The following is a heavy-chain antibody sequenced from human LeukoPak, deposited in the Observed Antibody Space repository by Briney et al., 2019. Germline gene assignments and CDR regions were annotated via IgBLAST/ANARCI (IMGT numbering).Heavy chain of an antibody. V-gene: IGHV3-23*01. J-gene: IGHJ4*02. CDR2: INGGGADT. CDR3: AKNRPGPSAQSDC. Sequence: PGRSLRLSCAASVLTFQVCDMRWVRQARGRGLVGGSSINGGGADTYYTDSVKGRFNTSRDNSKNRVFLQMNSLRAEDTAVYYCAKNRPGPSAQSDCCGQGTLVTVSS. D-gene: IGHD2-2*01. CDR1: VLTFQVCD.